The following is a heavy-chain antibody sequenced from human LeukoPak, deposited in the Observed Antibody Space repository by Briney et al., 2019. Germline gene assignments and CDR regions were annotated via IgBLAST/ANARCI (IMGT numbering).Heavy chain of an antibody. D-gene: IGHD3-22*01. Sequence: QPGGSLRLSCAASGFTFSSYEMNWVRQAPGKGLEWVSYISSSGSTIYYADSVKGRFTISRDNAKNSLYLQMNSLRAEDTAVYYCARDSYYYDSSGLITEYFQHWGQGTLVTVSS. CDR2: ISSSGSTI. CDR1: GFTFSSYE. V-gene: IGHV3-48*03. CDR3: ARDSYYYDSSGLITEYFQH. J-gene: IGHJ1*01.